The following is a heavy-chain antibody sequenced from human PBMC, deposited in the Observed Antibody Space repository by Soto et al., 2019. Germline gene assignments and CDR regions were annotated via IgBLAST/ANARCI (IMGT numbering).Heavy chain of an antibody. V-gene: IGHV3-48*03. D-gene: IGHD5-12*01. CDR1: GFIFSDYD. CDR2: ISSSGSTI. J-gene: IGHJ6*02. CDR3: AREGDIVASFYYYGMYV. Sequence: EVQLVESGGGLVQPGGSLRLSCAAAGFIFSDYDMNWVRQAPGKGLEWVSYISSSGSTIDYADSVKGRFTISRDNTKNSLYLHMNSLRAEDTAVYYWAREGDIVASFYYYGMYVWGQGTTVTVS.